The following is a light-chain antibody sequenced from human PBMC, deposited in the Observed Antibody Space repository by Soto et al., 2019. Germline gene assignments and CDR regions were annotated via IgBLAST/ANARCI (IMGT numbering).Light chain of an antibody. CDR1: QSVLYRSSNNNNY. V-gene: IGKV4-1*01. J-gene: IGKJ4*01. CDR3: QQYYSTPLT. CDR2: WAS. Sequence: DIVMTQSPDSLTVSLGERASINCKSSQSVLYRSSNNNNYVAWYQQKPGQPPKLLIYWASTRQSGVPDRFSGSGSGTDFTLTISSLQVDDVAVYYCQQYYSTPLTFGGGTKVEIE.